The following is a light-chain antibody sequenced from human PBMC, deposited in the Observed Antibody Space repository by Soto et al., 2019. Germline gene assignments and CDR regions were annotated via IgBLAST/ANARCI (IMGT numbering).Light chain of an antibody. Sequence: IGVTHSAFTLSVSPGESATLACRASQCIXTNFGWYEQKPGQAPRLLSXGSSTRATGIPARFIGSGSGKEFTLTISSLQSEYYSVYYCHQYNNCPPCTFGQGTKVDI. CDR2: GSS. CDR1: QCIXTN. CDR3: HQYNNCPPCT. J-gene: IGKJ1*01. V-gene: IGKV3-15*01.